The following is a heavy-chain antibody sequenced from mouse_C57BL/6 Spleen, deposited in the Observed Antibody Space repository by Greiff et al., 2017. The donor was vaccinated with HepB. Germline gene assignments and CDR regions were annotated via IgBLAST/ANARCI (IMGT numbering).Heavy chain of an antibody. J-gene: IGHJ1*03. CDR3: ARDYYGSSYVSYWYFDV. CDR2: ISSGSSTI. D-gene: IGHD1-1*01. V-gene: IGHV5-17*01. Sequence: EVKLVESGGGLVKPGGSLKLSCAASGFTFSDYGMHWVRQAPEKGLEWVAYISSGSSTIYYADTVKGRFTISRDNAKNTLFLQMTSLRSEDTAMYYCARDYYGSSYVSYWYFDVWGTGTTVTVSS. CDR1: GFTFSDYG.